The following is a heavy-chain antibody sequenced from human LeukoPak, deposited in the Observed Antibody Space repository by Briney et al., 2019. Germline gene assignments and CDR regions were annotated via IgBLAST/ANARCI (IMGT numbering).Heavy chain of an antibody. J-gene: IGHJ4*02. CDR1: GFTFGDYW. CDR3: ARVGAWDLQRVFEY. V-gene: IGHV3-7*01. D-gene: IGHD1-26*01. Sequence: GGSLRLSCAASGFTFGDYWMTWARHIPGEGLEWVANIKQDGAEKHYAESVEGRFITSRDNAKNSLYLEMDILKVEDTAVYYCARVGAWDLQRVFEYWGQGTLVTVSS. CDR2: IKQDGAEK.